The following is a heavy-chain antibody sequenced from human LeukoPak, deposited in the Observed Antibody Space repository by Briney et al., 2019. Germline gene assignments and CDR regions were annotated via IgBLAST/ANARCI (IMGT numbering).Heavy chain of an antibody. D-gene: IGHD1-26*01. CDR2: ISGSGGST. V-gene: IGHV3-23*01. CDR1: GFTFSSYA. CDR3: TRDPIMGVPDYLDY. Sequence: GGSLRLSCAASGFTFSSYAMSWVRQAPGKGLEWVSAISGSGGSTYYADSVRGRFTISRDNSRNTLYLQLNSLRAEDTAVYYCTRDPIMGVPDYLDYWGQGTLVAVSS. J-gene: IGHJ4*02.